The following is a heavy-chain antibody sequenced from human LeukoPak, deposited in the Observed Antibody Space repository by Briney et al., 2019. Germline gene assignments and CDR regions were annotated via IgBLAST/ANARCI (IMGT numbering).Heavy chain of an antibody. CDR3: AHSGYFDTSGPLPPDY. CDR2: IYWDDDK. Sequence: SGPTLVNPTQTLTLTCTFSGFSLSTSGVGVGWIRQPPGKALEWLARIYWDDDKRYSPSLKRRLTITKDTSKNQVVLTMTNMDPVDTATYYCAHSGYFDTSGPLPPDYWGQGTLVTVSS. D-gene: IGHD3-22*01. J-gene: IGHJ4*02. V-gene: IGHV2-5*02. CDR1: GFSLSTSGVG.